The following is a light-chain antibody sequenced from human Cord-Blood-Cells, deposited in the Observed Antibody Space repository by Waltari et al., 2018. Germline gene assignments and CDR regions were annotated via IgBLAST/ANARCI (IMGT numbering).Light chain of an antibody. J-gene: IGKJ4*01. CDR1: QSVSSN. CDR3: QQYNNWLLLT. Sequence: EIVMTQSQATLSVSPGERATLSCRASQSVSSNLAWYQQKPGQAPRLLIYGASTRATGIPARFSGSGSGTEFTLTISSLQSEDFAVYYCQQYNNWLLLTFGGGTKVEIK. CDR2: GAS. V-gene: IGKV3-15*01.